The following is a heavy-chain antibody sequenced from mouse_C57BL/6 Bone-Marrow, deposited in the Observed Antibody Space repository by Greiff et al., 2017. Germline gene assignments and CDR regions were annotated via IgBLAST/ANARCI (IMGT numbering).Heavy chain of an antibody. CDR1: GFNITDDY. CDR2: IVPGNGDT. V-gene: IGHV14-4*01. D-gene: IGHD2-1*01. J-gene: IGHJ4*01. CDR3: TPIYYDGMDN. Sequence: EVKLLQSGAELVRPGASVKLSCTASGFNITDDYMQWVKQRPEQGLEWIGWIVPGNGDTEYASKFKGKVTITADTSSNTAYLQLSSLTADDTAVYYCTPIYYDGMDNWGQGTSVTVSS.